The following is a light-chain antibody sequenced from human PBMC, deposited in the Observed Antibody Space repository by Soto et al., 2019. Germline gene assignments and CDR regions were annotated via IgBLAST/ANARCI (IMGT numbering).Light chain of an antibody. J-gene: IGKJ4*01. V-gene: IGKV3-11*01. Sequence: EIVLTQFPATLSLSPGERATLSCRASQSVDNYLAWYQQKPGQAPRLLISDPSNRATAIPSRFSGSGYGTDFTLTISSLEPEDFAVYYCHQRKSWPLTFGGGTKWIS. CDR2: DPS. CDR3: HQRKSWPLT. CDR1: QSVDNY.